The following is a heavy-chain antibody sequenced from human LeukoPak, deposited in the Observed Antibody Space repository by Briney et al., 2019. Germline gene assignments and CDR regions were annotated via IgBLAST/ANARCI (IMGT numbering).Heavy chain of an antibody. CDR1: GGSISSYY. CDR2: IYTSGST. J-gene: IGHJ4*02. Sequence: SETLSLTCTVSGGSISSYYWSWIRQPAGKGLEWIGRIYTSGSTNYNPSLKSRVTMSVDTSKNQFSLKLSSVTAADTAVYYCARHFYDSSGYYWDYWGQGTLVTVSS. CDR3: ARHFYDSSGYYWDY. D-gene: IGHD3-22*01. V-gene: IGHV4-4*07.